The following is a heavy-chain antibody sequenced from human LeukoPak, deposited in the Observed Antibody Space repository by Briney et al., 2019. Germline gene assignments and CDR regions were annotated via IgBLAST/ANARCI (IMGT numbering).Heavy chain of an antibody. D-gene: IGHD2-21*01. CDR2: ISAYNGNT. Sequence: ASVKLSCKASGYTFTSYGISWVRQAPGQGLEWMGWISAYNGNTNYAQKFQGRVTMTRDTSTSAVYMELSSLRSEDTAVYYCASNYCGCDCTDSDAFDIWGQGTMVTVSS. V-gene: IGHV1-18*01. J-gene: IGHJ3*02. CDR1: GYTFTSYG. CDR3: ASNYCGCDCTDSDAFDI.